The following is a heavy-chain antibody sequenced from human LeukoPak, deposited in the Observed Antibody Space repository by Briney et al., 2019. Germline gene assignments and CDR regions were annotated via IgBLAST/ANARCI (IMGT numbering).Heavy chain of an antibody. Sequence: GASVKVSCKASGYTFTGYYMHWVRQAPGQGLEWMGWINPNSGGTNYAQKFQGRVTMTRDTSISTAYMELSRLRSDDTAVYYCARVGYDFWSGYFDYWGQGTLVTVSS. D-gene: IGHD3-3*01. J-gene: IGHJ4*02. CDR3: ARVGYDFWSGYFDY. V-gene: IGHV1-2*02. CDR1: GYTFTGYY. CDR2: INPNSGGT.